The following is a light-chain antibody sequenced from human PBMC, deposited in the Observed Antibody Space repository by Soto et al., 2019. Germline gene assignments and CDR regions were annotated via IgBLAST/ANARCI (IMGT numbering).Light chain of an antibody. CDR3: QKYDSAPT. V-gene: IGKV1-27*01. CDR1: RGIGNA. J-gene: IGKJ1*01. Sequence: DIQMTQSPSSLSASVGDRVTITCRPSRGIGNALAWYQQKPGTVPKLLIHSASTLQSGVPSRFCGSGSGTDFTLTISSLQPEDVASYYCQKYDSAPTFGPGTKVEIK. CDR2: SAS.